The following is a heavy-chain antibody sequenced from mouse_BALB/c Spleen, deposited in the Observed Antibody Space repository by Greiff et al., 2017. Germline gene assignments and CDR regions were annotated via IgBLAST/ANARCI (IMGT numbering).Heavy chain of an antibody. CDR1: GYTFTSYW. V-gene: IGHV14-3*02. CDR2: IDPANGNT. Sequence: VQLQQPGAELVKPGTSVKMSCKASGYTFTSYWMHWVKQRPGQGLEWIGRIDPANGNTKYDPKFQGKATITADTSSNTAYLQLSSLTSEDTAVYYCAREGDYYGSSYGWFAYWGQGTLVTVSA. J-gene: IGHJ3*01. CDR3: AREGDYYGSSYGWFAY. D-gene: IGHD1-1*01.